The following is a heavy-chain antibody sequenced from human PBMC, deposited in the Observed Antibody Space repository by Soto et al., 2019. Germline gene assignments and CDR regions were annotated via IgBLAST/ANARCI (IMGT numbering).Heavy chain of an antibody. Sequence: PGESLKISCNGSGYSFTSYWISWVRQMPGKGLEWMGRIDPSDSYTNYSPSFQGHVTISADKSISAAYLQWSSLKASDTAMYYCAREGSVDEDIVLIPPTYYYYGMDVWGQGTTVTVSS. CDR1: GYSFTSYW. CDR2: IDPSDSYT. J-gene: IGHJ6*02. CDR3: AREGSVDEDIVLIPPTYYYYGMDV. D-gene: IGHD2-8*01. V-gene: IGHV5-10-1*01.